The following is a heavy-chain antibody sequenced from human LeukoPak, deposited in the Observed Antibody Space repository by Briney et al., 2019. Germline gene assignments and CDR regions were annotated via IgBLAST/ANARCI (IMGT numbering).Heavy chain of an antibody. J-gene: IGHJ4*02. CDR1: GVSISSYY. CDR3: ARTRAYFDY. Sequence: SETLSLTCTVSGVSISSYYWSWIRQPPGKGLEWTGYIYYSGSTNYNPSLKSRVTISVDTSKNQFSLKLSSVTAADTAVYYCARTRAYFDYWGQGTLVTVSS. CDR2: IYYSGST. V-gene: IGHV4-59*01.